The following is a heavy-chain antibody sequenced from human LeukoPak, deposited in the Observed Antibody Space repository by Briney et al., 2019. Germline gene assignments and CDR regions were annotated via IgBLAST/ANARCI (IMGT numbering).Heavy chain of an antibody. CDR1: GYTFASYG. J-gene: IGHJ4*02. CDR2: ISAYDGNT. D-gene: IGHD3-10*01. CDR3: GRPLQRGSWTQRALDY. Sequence: ASVKVFCKASGYTFASYGISWVRQAPGQGLEWMGWISAYDGNTNYAQKLQGRVTMTTDASTSIAYMELRSLKSDDTAVYYCGRPLQRGSWTQRALDYWGQGTLVTVSS. V-gene: IGHV1-18*01.